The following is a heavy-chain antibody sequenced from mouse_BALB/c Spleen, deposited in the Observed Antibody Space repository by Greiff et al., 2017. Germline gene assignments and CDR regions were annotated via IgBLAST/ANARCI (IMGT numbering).Heavy chain of an antibody. Sequence: DVKLQESGPGLVKPSQSLSLTCTVTGYSITSDYAWNWIRQFPGNKLEWMGYISYSGSTSYNPSLKSRISITRDTSKNQFFLQLNSVTTEDTATYYCARERDYDGAMDYWGQGTSVTVSS. V-gene: IGHV3-2*02. CDR1: GYSITSDYA. D-gene: IGHD2-4*01. CDR2: ISYSGST. J-gene: IGHJ4*01. CDR3: ARERDYDGAMDY.